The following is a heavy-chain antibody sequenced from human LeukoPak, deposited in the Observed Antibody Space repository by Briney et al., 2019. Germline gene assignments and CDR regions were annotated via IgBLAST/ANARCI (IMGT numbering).Heavy chain of an antibody. CDR2: MHPSGNT. V-gene: IGHV4-4*02. D-gene: IGHD1-26*01. CDR3: ARQGSGSYSWFDP. J-gene: IGHJ5*02. CDR1: GVSISSGNW. Sequence: SETLSLTCAVSGVSISSGNWWSWVRQPPGKGLEWIGEMHPSGNTNYNPSLKSRVTISVDKSKNQFSLNLSSVTAADTAVYYCARQGSGSYSWFDPWGQGTLVTVSS.